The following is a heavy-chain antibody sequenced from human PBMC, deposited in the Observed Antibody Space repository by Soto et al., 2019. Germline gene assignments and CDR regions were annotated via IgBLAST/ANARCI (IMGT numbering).Heavy chain of an antibody. D-gene: IGHD6-19*01. Sequence: GGSLRLSCAASGFTFSTYGMNWVRQAPGKGLEWLSSISDSGHYIYYADSVKGRFTISRDNSKNTLYLQMNSLRAEDTAVYYCAKDLGYSSPNWFDPWGQGTLVTVSS. CDR1: GFTFSTYG. CDR2: ISDSGHYI. V-gene: IGHV3-23*01. J-gene: IGHJ5*02. CDR3: AKDLGYSSPNWFDP.